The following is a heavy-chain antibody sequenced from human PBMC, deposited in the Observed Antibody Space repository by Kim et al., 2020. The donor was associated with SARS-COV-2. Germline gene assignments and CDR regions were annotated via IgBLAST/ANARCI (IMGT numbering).Heavy chain of an antibody. CDR3: ARMYYYDSSGYPYGMDV. CDR2: IDWDDDK. Sequence: SGPKLVNPTQTLTLTCTFSGFSLSTSGMCVSWIRQPPGKALEWLALIDWDDDKYYSTSLKTRLTISKDTSKNQVVLTMTNMDPVDTATYYCARMYYYDSSGYPYGMDVWGQGTTVTVSS. V-gene: IGHV2-70*01. D-gene: IGHD3-22*01. CDR1: GFSLSTSGMC. J-gene: IGHJ6*02.